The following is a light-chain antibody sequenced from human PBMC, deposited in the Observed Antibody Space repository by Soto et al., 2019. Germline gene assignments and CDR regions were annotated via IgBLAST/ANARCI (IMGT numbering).Light chain of an antibody. J-gene: IGKJ2*01. CDR3: MQALQTPYT. CDR1: QSLLHSNGYNY. V-gene: IGKV2-28*01. Sequence: DIVMTQSPLSLPVTPGEPASISCRSSQSLLHSNGYNYLDWYLQKPGQSPQLLIYLGSNRYSGVPDRFSGSGSGTDVTLKSSRVEAEDVGVYYCMQALQTPYTFGQGTKLEIK. CDR2: LGS.